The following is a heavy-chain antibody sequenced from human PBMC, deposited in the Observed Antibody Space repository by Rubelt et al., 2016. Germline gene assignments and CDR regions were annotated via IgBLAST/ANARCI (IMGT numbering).Heavy chain of an antibody. CDR2: IYYSGST. CDR3: ATYVAFSTFYSFDI. J-gene: IGHJ3*02. D-gene: IGHD2/OR15-2a*01. V-gene: IGHV4-39*01. CDR1: GASISRNIYY. Sequence: QLQLQESGPGLVKPSETLSLTCTVSGASISRNIYYWGWIRQPPGKGLEWIGSIYYSGSTYYNPSLKSRVTLSVDTSKNQFSLKRGSVTAAVTAFYYCATYVAFSTFYSFDIWGQGALVTVSS.